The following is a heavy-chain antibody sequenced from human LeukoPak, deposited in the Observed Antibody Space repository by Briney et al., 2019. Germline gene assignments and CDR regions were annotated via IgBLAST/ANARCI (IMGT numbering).Heavy chain of an antibody. CDR1: GGSISSYY. V-gene: IGHV4-59*12. Sequence: PSETLSLTCTVSGGSISSYYWSWIRQPPGKGLEWIGYIYYSGSTNYNPSLKSRVTMSVDTSKNQFSLKLSSVTAADTAVYYCARGSSWYAAGAVDYWGQGTLVTVS. CDR2: IYYSGST. D-gene: IGHD6-13*01. CDR3: ARGSSWYAAGAVDY. J-gene: IGHJ4*02.